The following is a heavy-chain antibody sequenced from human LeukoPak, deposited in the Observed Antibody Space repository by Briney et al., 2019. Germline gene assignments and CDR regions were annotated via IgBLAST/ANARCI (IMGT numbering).Heavy chain of an antibody. CDR1: GFTFSSYW. Sequence: GGSLRLSCAASGFTFSSYWMNWVRQAPGKGLEWVANIKQDGSEKYYVDSVKGRFTISRDNAKNSLYLQMNSLRAEDTAVYYCARVQPGGYGDYGYYYYYGMDVWGQGTTVTVSS. D-gene: IGHD4-17*01. CDR2: IKQDGSEK. CDR3: ARVQPGGYGDYGYYYYYGMDV. J-gene: IGHJ6*02. V-gene: IGHV3-7*01.